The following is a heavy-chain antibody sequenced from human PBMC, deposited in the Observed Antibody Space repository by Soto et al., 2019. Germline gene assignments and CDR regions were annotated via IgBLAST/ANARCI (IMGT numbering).Heavy chain of an antibody. J-gene: IGHJ4*02. D-gene: IGHD3-22*01. V-gene: IGHV1-3*01. CDR2: INGGSGNT. Sequence: VASVKVSCKASGYTFTSYGMHWVRQAPGQRLEWMGWINGGSGNTKYSQKFQGRVTFTRDTSASTAYMEVSSLRSEDTAVYYCAKQGIGYSYDYWGQGALVTVSS. CDR1: GYTFTSYG. CDR3: AKQGIGYSYDY.